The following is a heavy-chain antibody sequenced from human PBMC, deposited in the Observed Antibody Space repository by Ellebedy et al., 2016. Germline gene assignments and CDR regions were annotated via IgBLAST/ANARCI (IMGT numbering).Heavy chain of an antibody. Sequence: GGSLRLXXAASGFTFNKFGMSWVRQAPGKGLEWVSGISGSGGSTYYADSVKGRVTISRDNSKTSLYLEINSLRVEDTAIYYCAKADPTSYYYYALDVWGQGTTVTVSS. V-gene: IGHV3-23*01. CDR2: ISGSGGST. J-gene: IGHJ6*02. CDR1: GFTFNKFG. CDR3: AKADPTSYYYYALDV.